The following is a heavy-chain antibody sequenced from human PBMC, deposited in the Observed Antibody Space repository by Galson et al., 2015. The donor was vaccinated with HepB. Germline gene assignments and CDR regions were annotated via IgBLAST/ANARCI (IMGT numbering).Heavy chain of an antibody. D-gene: IGHD2-2*02. CDR3: ARDPEGYCSSTSCYTRGYYYYGMDV. J-gene: IGHJ6*02. CDR1: GFTFSSYS. CDR2: ISSSSSYI. V-gene: IGHV3-21*04. Sequence: SLRLSCAASGFTFSSYSMNWVRQAPGKGLEWVSSISSSSSYIYYADSVKGRFTISRDNAKNSLYLQMNSLRAEDTAVYYCARDPEGYCSSTSCYTRGYYYYGMDVWGQGTTVTVSS.